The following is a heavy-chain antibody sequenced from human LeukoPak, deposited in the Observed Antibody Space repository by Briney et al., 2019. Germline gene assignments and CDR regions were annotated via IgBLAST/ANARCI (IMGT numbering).Heavy chain of an antibody. CDR3: AREYGVLKGDFQH. Sequence: SETLSLTCAVYGGSLNGHYWSWIRQPPGKGLEWIGEGSESGGTKFNPSLKSRVTISADTSKNQFSLKLNSVTAADTAVYYCAREYGVLKGDFQHWGQGTLVTVSS. J-gene: IGHJ1*01. CDR1: GGSLNGHY. D-gene: IGHD4-17*01. CDR2: GSESGGT. V-gene: IGHV4-34*01.